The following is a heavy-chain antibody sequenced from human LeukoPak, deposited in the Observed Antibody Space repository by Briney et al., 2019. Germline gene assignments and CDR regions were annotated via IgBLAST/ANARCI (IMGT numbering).Heavy chain of an antibody. V-gene: IGHV3-23*01. D-gene: IGHD3-10*01. CDR3: AKVRGP. J-gene: IGHJ5*02. Sequence: GGSLRLPCAASGFTFSSNIMSWVRQAPGKGLEWVSGISGSGATTYYAESVKGRFTISRDNSKNTLYLQMNSLRAEDTAVYYCAKVRGPWGQGTLVTVSS. CDR1: GFTFSSNI. CDR2: ISGSGATT.